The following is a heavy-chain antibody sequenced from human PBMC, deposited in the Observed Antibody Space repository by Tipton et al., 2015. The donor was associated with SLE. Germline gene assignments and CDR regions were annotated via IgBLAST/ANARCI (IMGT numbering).Heavy chain of an antibody. V-gene: IGHV4-4*02. CDR2: IYHSGST. D-gene: IGHD6-13*01. Sequence: TLSLTCTVSGDSISSSKWWSWVRQSPGKGLEWIAEIYHSGSTNYNPSLKSRVTISVDTSKNQFSLKLSSVTAADTAVYYCARRDGYSSIWNWFDPWGQGTLVTVSS. CDR1: GDSISSSKW. J-gene: IGHJ5*02. CDR3: ARRDGYSSIWNWFDP.